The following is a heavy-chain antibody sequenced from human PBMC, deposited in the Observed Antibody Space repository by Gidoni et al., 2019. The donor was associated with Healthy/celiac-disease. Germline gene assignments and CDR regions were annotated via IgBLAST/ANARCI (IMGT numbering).Heavy chain of an antibody. CDR2: IYYSGST. D-gene: IGHD3-10*01. CDR3: ARDFWFGSSPEGYFDY. J-gene: IGHJ4*02. CDR1: GGSILRGGYY. Sequence: QVQLQESGPGLVKPSQTLSLTCPVSGGSILRGGYYWSWIRQHPGKGLEWIGYIYYSGSTYYNPSLKSRVTISVDTSKNQFSLKLSSVTAADTAVYYCARDFWFGSSPEGYFDYWGQGTLVTVSS. V-gene: IGHV4-31*03.